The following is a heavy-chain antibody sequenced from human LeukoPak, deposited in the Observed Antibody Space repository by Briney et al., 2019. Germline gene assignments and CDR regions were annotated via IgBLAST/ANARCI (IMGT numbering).Heavy chain of an antibody. J-gene: IGHJ4*02. CDR2: IYYSGST. CDR3: ARVSPNTVTTLQYFDY. CDR1: GGSISSYY. D-gene: IGHD4-17*01. V-gene: IGHV4-59*01. Sequence: SETLSLTCTVSGGSISSYYWSWIRQPPGKGLKWIGYIYYSGSTSYSPSLRSRVTISVDTSKNQFSLKLSSVTAADTAVYYCARVSPNTVTTLQYFDYWGQGTLVTVSS.